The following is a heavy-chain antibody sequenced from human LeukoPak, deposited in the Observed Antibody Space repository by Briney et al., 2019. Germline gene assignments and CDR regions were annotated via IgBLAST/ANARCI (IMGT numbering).Heavy chain of an antibody. CDR3: AFEGGDLKRFDY. V-gene: IGHV1-69*05. Sequence: ASVKVSCKASGGTFSSYAISWVRQAPGQGLEWMGGIIPIFGTANYAQKFQGRVTITMDESTSTAYMELSSLRSEDTAVYYCAFEGGDLKRFDYWGQGTLVTVSS. D-gene: IGHD2-21*01. J-gene: IGHJ4*02. CDR1: GGTFSSYA. CDR2: IIPIFGTA.